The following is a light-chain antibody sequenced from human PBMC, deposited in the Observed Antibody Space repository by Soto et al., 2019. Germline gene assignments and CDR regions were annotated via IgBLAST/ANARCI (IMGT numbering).Light chain of an antibody. CDR1: QSVGSSY. V-gene: IGKV3-20*01. J-gene: IGKJ2*01. CDR2: GAS. CDR3: HQYGSSPRT. Sequence: EIGLTQSPGTLSLSPGERATLSCRASQSVGSSYLAWHQQKPGQAPRLLIYGASSRATGIPDRFSGSGSGTDFTLTISRLEPEDFAVYYCHQYGSSPRTFGQGTKLEIK.